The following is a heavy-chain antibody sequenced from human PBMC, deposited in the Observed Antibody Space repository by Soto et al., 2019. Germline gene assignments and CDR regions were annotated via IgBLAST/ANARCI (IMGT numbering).Heavy chain of an antibody. CDR2: IYKSATT. Sequence: QVQLLELGPGLVKPSQTLSLTCSVSGDSISNHHYFWAWIRHPPGRALEYIGYIYKSATTYYNPSFESRVALSVDTAKSQCSLNVTSVTAADSAVYVWAIGLYCLTGICFPNWFASWGQGALVTVSS. CDR1: GDSISNHHYF. CDR3: AIGLYCLTGICFPNWFAS. J-gene: IGHJ5*01. V-gene: IGHV4-30-4*01. D-gene: IGHD7-27*01.